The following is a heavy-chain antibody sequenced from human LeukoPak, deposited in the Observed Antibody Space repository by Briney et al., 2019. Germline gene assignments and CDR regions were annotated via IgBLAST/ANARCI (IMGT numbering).Heavy chain of an antibody. CDR2: ISAYNGAT. CDR3: ARSGDGNWFDP. Sequence: GASVKVSYKCSGYPFYNFGVGCVRQAPGQGLEWMGCISAYNGATNYAQKVQGRLTMTTDTSTSTAYMELRSLRSDDTAVYYCARSGDGNWFDPWGQGTLVSVSS. V-gene: IGHV1-18*04. CDR1: GYPFYNFG. J-gene: IGHJ5*02. D-gene: IGHD1-14*01.